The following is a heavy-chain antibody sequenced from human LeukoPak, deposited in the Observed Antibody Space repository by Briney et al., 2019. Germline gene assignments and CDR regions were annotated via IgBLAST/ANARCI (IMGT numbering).Heavy chain of an antibody. CDR3: ARPPGHYYDSSGYYQSEFQH. Sequence: SVKVSCKASGYTFTGYYMHWVRQAPGQGLEWMGGIIPIFGTANYAQKFQGRVTITADESTSTAYMELSSLRSEDTAVYYCARPPGHYYDSSGYYQSEFQHWGQGTLVTVSS. V-gene: IGHV1-69*13. D-gene: IGHD3-22*01. J-gene: IGHJ1*01. CDR2: IIPIFGTA. CDR1: GYTFTGYY.